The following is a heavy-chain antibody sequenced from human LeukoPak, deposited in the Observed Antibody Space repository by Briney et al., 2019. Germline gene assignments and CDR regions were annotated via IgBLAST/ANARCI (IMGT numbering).Heavy chain of an antibody. V-gene: IGHV3-7*03. J-gene: IGHJ4*02. D-gene: IGHD3-22*01. Sequence: GGSLGLSCAASGFTLTNYAMHWVRQAPGKGLEWVANIKQDGSEKYYVDSVKGRFTISRDNAKNSLYLQMNSLRAEDTAVYYCARDPYYYDSSGYSPWGQGTLVTVSS. CDR2: IKQDGSEK. CDR1: GFTLTNYA. CDR3: ARDPYYYDSSGYSP.